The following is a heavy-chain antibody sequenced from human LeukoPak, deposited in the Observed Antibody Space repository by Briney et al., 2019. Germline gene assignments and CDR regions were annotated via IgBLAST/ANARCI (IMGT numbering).Heavy chain of an antibody. CDR3: ARESGYSGYDLGGSYDY. CDR2: IYYSGST. J-gene: IGHJ4*02. CDR1: GGSISSSSYY. V-gene: IGHV4-39*07. Sequence: SETLSLTCTVSGGSISSSSYYWGWIRQPPGKGLEWIGSIYYSGSTYYNPSLKSRVTISVDTSKNQFSLKLSSVTAADTAVYYCARESGYSGYDLGGSYDYWGQGTLVTVSS. D-gene: IGHD5-12*01.